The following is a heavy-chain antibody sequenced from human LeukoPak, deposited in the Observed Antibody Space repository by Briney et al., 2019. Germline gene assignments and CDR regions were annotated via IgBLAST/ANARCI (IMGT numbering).Heavy chain of an antibody. D-gene: IGHD2-15*01. J-gene: IGHJ4*02. CDR3: ATLYCSGGSCYSYYFDY. CDR2: ISAYNGNT. V-gene: IGHV1-18*01. CDR1: GYTFTSYG. Sequence: ASVKVSCKASGYTFTSYGISWVRQAPGQGLEWMGWISAYNGNTNYAQKLQGRVTMTRNTSISTAYMELSSLRSEDTAVYYCATLYCSGGSCYSYYFDYWGQGTLVTVSS.